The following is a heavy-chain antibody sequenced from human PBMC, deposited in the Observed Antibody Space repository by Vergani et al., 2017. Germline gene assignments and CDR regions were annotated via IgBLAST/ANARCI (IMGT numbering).Heavy chain of an antibody. V-gene: IGHV5-51*03. CDR3: AKTHDFSSLYSSYNWFDP. J-gene: IGHJ5*02. Sequence: EVMLVQSGAEVKKPGESLKISCKYSESSFISNEIAWGRQMSGKGLQWMGNINPIDSKIAYSPSFQGQAIMSLDKSITTAYLQWRSLKASDTATYYCAKTHDFSSLYSSYNWFDPWGQGTQVTVSS. CDR2: INPIDSKI. CDR1: ESSFISNE. D-gene: IGHD3-3*01.